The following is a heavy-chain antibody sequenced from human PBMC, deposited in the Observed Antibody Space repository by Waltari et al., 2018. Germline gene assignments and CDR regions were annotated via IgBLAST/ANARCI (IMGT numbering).Heavy chain of an antibody. D-gene: IGHD1-26*01. CDR3: ARDRSDGGYYPRPLDY. Sequence: QLQLQESGPGLVKLSQNLSLTRTFSGSAISCGGYDWSWIRQPPGKGLEWMGFISYSGGTNYNPSLKSQVTLSVDTSKNQFSLKLKSVTAADAAAYFCARDRSDGGYYPRPLDYWGQGTLVTVSS. CDR2: ISYSGGT. V-gene: IGHV4-30-4*08. CDR1: GSAISCGGYD. J-gene: IGHJ4*02.